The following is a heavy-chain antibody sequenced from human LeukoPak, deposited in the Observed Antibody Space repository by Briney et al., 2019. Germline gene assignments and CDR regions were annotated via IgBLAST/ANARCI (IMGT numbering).Heavy chain of an antibody. J-gene: IGHJ4*02. CDR1: TFTFSNAW. CDR3: GSDTTLGY. D-gene: IGHD5-18*01. CDR2: IKSDGSST. Sequence: GGSLRLSCAASTFTFSNAWMSWVRQAPGKGLEWVGRIKSDGSSTFYADSVKGRFTISRDNAKNTVYLQMNSLRVEDTAVYYCGSDTTLGYWGQGTLVTVSS. V-gene: IGHV3-74*01.